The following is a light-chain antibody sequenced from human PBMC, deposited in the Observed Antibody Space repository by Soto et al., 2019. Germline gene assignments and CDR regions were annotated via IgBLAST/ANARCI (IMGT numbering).Light chain of an antibody. J-gene: IGKJ2*01. CDR1: QSGRSNY. CDR3: HQYGGSPYT. Sequence: DIVLTQSPGTLSLSPGERATLSCRASQSGRSNYLAWYQRKPGQAPRLLIYGAATRATGIPDRFSGTGSATDITLTISRLETEDFPVYYCHQYGGSPYTFGQRTKLEIE. V-gene: IGKV3-20*01. CDR2: GAA.